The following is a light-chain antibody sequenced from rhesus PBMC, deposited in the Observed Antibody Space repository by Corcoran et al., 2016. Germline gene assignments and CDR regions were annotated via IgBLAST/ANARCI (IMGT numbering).Light chain of an antibody. CDR2: KAA. CDR3: QRNYGSPLT. CDR1: ENLNNF. J-gene: IGKJ4*01. Sequence: DIQMTQSPSSLSASVGDRVTITCRANENLNNFLNWYQQKPGKAPKLLIYKAATLQSGVPSRFSGSGSGTDYTFTISSLQSEDVATYFCQRNYGSPLTFGGGTKVEI. V-gene: IGKV1-74*01.